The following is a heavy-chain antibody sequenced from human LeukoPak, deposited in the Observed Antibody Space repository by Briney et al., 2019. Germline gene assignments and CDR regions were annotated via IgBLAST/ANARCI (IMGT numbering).Heavy chain of an antibody. CDR3: ARRSEFGVLYYMDV. CDR2: ISASSGTI. V-gene: IGHV3-48*01. CDR1: GFTFSTYS. D-gene: IGHD3-16*01. Sequence: GGSLRLSCAASGFTFSTYSMNWVRQAPGKGLEWVSYISASSGTIYYADSVKGRFTISRDNAKNSLYLQMSSLRAGDTAVYYCARRSEFGVLYYMDVWGKGNTVTVSS. J-gene: IGHJ6*03.